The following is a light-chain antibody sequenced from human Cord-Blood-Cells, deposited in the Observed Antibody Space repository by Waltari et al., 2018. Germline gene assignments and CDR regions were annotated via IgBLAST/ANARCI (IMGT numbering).Light chain of an antibody. CDR1: QSVLYSSNNKNY. CDR3: QQYYSTPYT. J-gene: IGKJ2*01. CDR2: WAS. V-gene: IGKV4-1*01. Sequence: DIVMTQPPESLAVSLGERATINSKSSQSVLYSSNNKNYLAWYQQKPGQPPKLLIYWASTRESGVPDRFSGIGSETDFTLTIGSLQAEDVAVYYCQQYYSTPYTFGQGTKLEIK.